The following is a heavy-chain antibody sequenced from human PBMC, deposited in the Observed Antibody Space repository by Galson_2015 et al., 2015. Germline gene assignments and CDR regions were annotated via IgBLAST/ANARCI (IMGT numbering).Heavy chain of an antibody. CDR2: ISSSSSTI. CDR3: AWRPAAIIYYCGMDV. Sequence: SLRLSCAASGFTFSSYSMNWVRQAPGKGLEWVSYISSSSSTIYYADSVKGRFTISRDNAKNSLYLQMNSLRDEDTAVYYCAWRPAAIIYYCGMDVWGQGTTVTVSS. J-gene: IGHJ6*02. V-gene: IGHV3-48*02. D-gene: IGHD2-2*01. CDR1: GFTFSSYS.